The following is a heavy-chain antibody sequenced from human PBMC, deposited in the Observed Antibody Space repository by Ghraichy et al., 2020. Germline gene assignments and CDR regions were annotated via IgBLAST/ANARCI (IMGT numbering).Heavy chain of an antibody. V-gene: IGHV3-11*06. CDR3: ARDFGGESVWNYGYFDY. J-gene: IGHJ4*02. D-gene: IGHD1-7*01. CDR1: GFTFSDYY. CDR2: ISSSSSYT. Sequence: GGSLRLSCAASGFTFSDYYMSWIRQAPGKGLEWVSYISSSSSYTNYADSVKGRFTISRDNAKNSLYLQMNSLRAEDTAVYYCARDFGGESVWNYGYFDYWGQGTLVTVSS.